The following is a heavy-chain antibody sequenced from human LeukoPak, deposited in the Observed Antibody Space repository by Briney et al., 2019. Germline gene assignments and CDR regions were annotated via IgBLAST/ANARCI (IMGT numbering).Heavy chain of an antibody. D-gene: IGHD3/OR15-3a*01. J-gene: IGHJ5*02. CDR2: VDPEDGET. Sequence: EASVKISCKVSGYTFTDYYMHLVQQAPGKGLEWMGLVDPEDGETIYAEKFQGRVTITADTSTDTAYMELSSLRSEDTAVYYCATLPMISAPENNWFDPWGQGTLVTVSS. CDR1: GYTFTDYY. CDR3: ATLPMISAPENNWFDP. V-gene: IGHV1-69-2*01.